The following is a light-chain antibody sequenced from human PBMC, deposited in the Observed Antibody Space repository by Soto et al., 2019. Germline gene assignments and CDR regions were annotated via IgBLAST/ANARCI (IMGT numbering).Light chain of an antibody. Sequence: EIVLTQSPGTLSLSPGERATLSCRASQSVSSSYLAGYQQKPGQAPTLLIYGGSSRATGIPDRFSGSGSGTDFTLTISRLEPEDFAVYYWQQYGRSPPFSFGPGTKVDSK. V-gene: IGKV3-20*01. J-gene: IGKJ3*01. CDR3: QQYGRSPPFS. CDR1: QSVSSSY. CDR2: GGS.